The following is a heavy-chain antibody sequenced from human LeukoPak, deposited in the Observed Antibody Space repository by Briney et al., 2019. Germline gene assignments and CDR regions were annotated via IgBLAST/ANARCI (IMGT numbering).Heavy chain of an antibody. Sequence: GGSLRLSCAASGSTFSSYSMNWVRQAPGKGLEWVAVIWYDGSNKYYADSVKGRFTISRDNSKNTLYLQMNSLRAEDTAVYYCARDSGAAADSDAFDIWGQGTMVAVSS. CDR3: ARDSGAAADSDAFDI. V-gene: IGHV3-33*08. D-gene: IGHD6-13*01. CDR2: IWYDGSNK. J-gene: IGHJ3*02. CDR1: GSTFSSYS.